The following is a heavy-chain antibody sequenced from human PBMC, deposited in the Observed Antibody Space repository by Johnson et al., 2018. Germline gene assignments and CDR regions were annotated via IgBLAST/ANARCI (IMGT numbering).Heavy chain of an antibody. J-gene: IGHJ6*02. V-gene: IGHV1-69*01. CDR3: ARRLLWFGELSSYYYYGMDV. Sequence: QVQLVQSGAEMKKSGSSVKVSCKASGGTFNTYAIIWVRQAPGQGLEWMGGIIPIFGTANYAQKFQGRVTISADESTSTAYMVLSSLRSEDTAVYYCARRLLWFGELSSYYYYGMDVWGQGTTVTVSS. CDR1: GGTFNTYA. D-gene: IGHD3-10*01. CDR2: IIPIFGTA.